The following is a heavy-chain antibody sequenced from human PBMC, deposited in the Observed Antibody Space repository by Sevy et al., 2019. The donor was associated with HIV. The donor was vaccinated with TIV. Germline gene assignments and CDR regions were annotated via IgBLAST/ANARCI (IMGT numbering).Heavy chain of an antibody. CDR3: ARLSSGWSFDY. CDR1: GFTFSSYS. J-gene: IGHJ4*02. Sequence: GGSLRLSCAASGFTFSSYSMNWVRQAPGKGLEWVSSISASGSDTYYADSMKGRFTISRDNAKNSLSLQMNSLRAEDTAVYYCARLSSGWSFDYWGQRALVTVSS. V-gene: IGHV3-21*01. CDR2: ISASGSDT. D-gene: IGHD6-19*01.